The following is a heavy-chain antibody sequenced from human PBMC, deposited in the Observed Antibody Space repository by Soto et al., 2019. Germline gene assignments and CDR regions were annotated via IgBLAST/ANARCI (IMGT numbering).Heavy chain of an antibody. V-gene: IGHV4-31*03. D-gene: IGHD3-10*01. Sequence: SETLSLTCTVSGGSISSGGYYWSWIRQHPGKGLEWIGYIYYSGSTYYNPSLKSRVTISVDTSKNQFSLKLSSVTAADTAVYYCARDSPNSGSQFDYWGQGTLVTVSS. CDR3: ARDSPNSGSQFDY. J-gene: IGHJ4*02. CDR1: GGSISSGGYY. CDR2: IYYSGST.